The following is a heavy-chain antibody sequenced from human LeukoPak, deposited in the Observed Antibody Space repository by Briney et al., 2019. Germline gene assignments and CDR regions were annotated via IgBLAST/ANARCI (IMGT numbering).Heavy chain of an antibody. J-gene: IGHJ4*02. Sequence: PGGSLRLSCAASGFTFSSYSMNWVRQAPGKGLEWVSAISGSGGSTYYADSVKGRFTISRDNSKNTLYLQMNSLRAEDTAVYYCARGYYYDSSGYYRNFDYWGQGTLVIVSS. CDR3: ARGYYYDSSGYYRNFDY. D-gene: IGHD3-22*01. CDR2: ISGSGGST. V-gene: IGHV3-23*01. CDR1: GFTFSSYS.